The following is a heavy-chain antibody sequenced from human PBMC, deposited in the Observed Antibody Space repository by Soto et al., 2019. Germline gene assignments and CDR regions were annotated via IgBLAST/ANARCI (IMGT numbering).Heavy chain of an antibody. V-gene: IGHV1-69*14. Sequence: QVQLVQSGAEVKKPGSSVTVSCKASGGTFGNSAISWVRQAPGQGLEWMGGIIPTFPTPDYAQKFRGRVTITADKSTRTAYMELTSLRSEDTAGYYCARDKDRLQFGWNYYYAIDIWGQGTTVTVSS. CDR1: GGTFGNSA. J-gene: IGHJ6*02. D-gene: IGHD5-12*01. CDR2: IIPTFPTP. CDR3: ARDKDRLQFGWNYYYAIDI.